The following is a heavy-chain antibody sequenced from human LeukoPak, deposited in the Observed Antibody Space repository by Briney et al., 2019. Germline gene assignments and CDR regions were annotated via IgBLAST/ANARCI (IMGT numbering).Heavy chain of an antibody. CDR3: ASLAGAAAGTAWFDP. D-gene: IGHD6-13*01. V-gene: IGHV5-51*01. CDR2: IYPGDSDT. J-gene: IGHJ5*02. CDR1: GYSFTSYW. Sequence: GGSLKISCKGSGYSFTSYWIGWVRQMPGKGLEWMGIIYPGDSDTRYSPSFQGQVTISADKSLSTAYLQWSSLEASDTAMYYCASLAGAAAGTAWFDPWGQGTLVTVSS.